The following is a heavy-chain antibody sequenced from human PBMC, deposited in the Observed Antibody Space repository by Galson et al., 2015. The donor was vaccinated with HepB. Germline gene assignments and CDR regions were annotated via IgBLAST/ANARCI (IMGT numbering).Heavy chain of an antibody. CDR1: GGSFSGYY. CDR2: INHSGST. J-gene: IGHJ4*02. D-gene: IGHD3-10*01. V-gene: IGHV4-34*01. Sequence: SETLSLTCAVYGGSFSGYYWSWIRQPPGKGLEWIGEINHSGSTNYNPSLKSRVTISVDTSKNQFSLKLSSVTAADTAVYYCARGFPWYYYGSGSYYNYFDYWGQGTLVTVSS. CDR3: ARGFPWYYYGSGSYYNYFDY.